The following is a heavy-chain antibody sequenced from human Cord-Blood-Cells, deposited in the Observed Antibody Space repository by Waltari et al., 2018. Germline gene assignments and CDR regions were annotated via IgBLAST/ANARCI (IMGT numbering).Heavy chain of an antibody. J-gene: IGHJ3*02. CDR1: GGSISSSSYS. Sequence: QLQLQESGPGLVKPSETLSLTCPVSGGSISSSSYSWGWIRQPPGKGLEWIGSIYYSGSTYYNPSLKSRVTISVDTSKNQFSLKLSAVTAADTAVYYCAKHVSTTVTKRGAFDIWGQGTMVTVSS. CDR2: IYYSGST. V-gene: IGHV4-39*01. CDR3: AKHVSTTVTKRGAFDI. D-gene: IGHD4-17*01.